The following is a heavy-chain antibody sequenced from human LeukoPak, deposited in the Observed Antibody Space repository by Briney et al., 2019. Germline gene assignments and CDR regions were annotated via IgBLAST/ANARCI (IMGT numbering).Heavy chain of an antibody. J-gene: IGHJ4*02. Sequence: PGGSLRLSCVASGFPFSSYWMTWVRQAPGKGLEWVSAISGSGGSTYYADSVKGRFTISRDNSKNTLYLQMNSLRAEDTAVYYCAKDPKYSYGYYFDYWGQGTLVTVSS. CDR1: GFPFSSYW. CDR3: AKDPKYSYGYYFDY. D-gene: IGHD5-18*01. V-gene: IGHV3-23*01. CDR2: ISGSGGST.